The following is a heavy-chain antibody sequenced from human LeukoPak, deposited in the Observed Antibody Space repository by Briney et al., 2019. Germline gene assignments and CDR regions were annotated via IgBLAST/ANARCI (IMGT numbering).Heavy chain of an antibody. D-gene: IGHD3-3*01. Sequence: ASVKVSCKASGYTFTGYYMHWVRQAPGQGLEWMGIINPSGGSTSYAQKFQGRVTMTRDMSTSTVYMELSSLRSEDTAVYYCARDQAPKTTIVGVVISPAHYYDMDGCGKGTTVTVSS. J-gene: IGHJ6*03. CDR1: GYTFTGYY. CDR3: ARDQAPKTTIVGVVISPAHYYDMDG. CDR2: INPSGGST. V-gene: IGHV1-46*01.